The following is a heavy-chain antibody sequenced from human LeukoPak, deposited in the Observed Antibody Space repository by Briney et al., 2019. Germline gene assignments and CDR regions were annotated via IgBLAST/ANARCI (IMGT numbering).Heavy chain of an antibody. CDR1: GFPFCAYD. D-gene: IGHD3-10*01. CDR2: CASGAGT. Sequence: GGSLILSCSTSGFPFCAYDVHWVRQAPGKGLEWVSVCASGAGTYYAGSVKGRFTISRDYLPNSLYLQMNSLGAEDTAVYYCAKVLWFGDSAPQAFGVWGPGTMVTVSS. CDR3: AKVLWFGDSAPQAFGV. V-gene: IGHV3-13*01. J-gene: IGHJ3*01.